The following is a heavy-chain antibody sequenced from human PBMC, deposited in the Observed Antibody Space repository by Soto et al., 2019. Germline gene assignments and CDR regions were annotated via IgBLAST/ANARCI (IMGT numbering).Heavy chain of an antibody. CDR1: GFTFSSYG. Sequence: GGSLRLSCAASGFTFSSYGMHWVRQAPGKGLEWVAVISYDGSNKYYADSVKGRFTISRDNSKNTLYLQMNSLRAEDTAVYYCAKDLYGLAAAGNNWFDPWGQGTLVTVSS. CDR3: AKDLYGLAAAGNNWFDP. D-gene: IGHD6-13*01. CDR2: ISYDGSNK. J-gene: IGHJ5*02. V-gene: IGHV3-30*18.